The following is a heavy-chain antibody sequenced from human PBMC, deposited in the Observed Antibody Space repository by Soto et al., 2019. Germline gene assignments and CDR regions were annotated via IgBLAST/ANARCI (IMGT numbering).Heavy chain of an antibody. CDR1: GLTFSSYW. CDR3: ARSITTLGVVTISDDNWFDP. Sequence: EGQLVESGGGLVQPGGSLRLSCEASGLTFSSYWMTWVRQAPGKGLEWVAVIKPDGSEKYYVDSVEGRFTISRDNAKNSIYLEMNSLRVEDTAVYYCARSITTLGVVTISDDNWFDPWGQGTPVTVSS. CDR2: IKPDGSEK. D-gene: IGHD3-3*01. V-gene: IGHV3-7*03. J-gene: IGHJ5*02.